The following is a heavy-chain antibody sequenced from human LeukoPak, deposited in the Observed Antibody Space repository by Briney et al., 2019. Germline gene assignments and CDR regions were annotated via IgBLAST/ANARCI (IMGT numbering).Heavy chain of an antibody. Sequence: ASVKVSCKASGYTFTSYYMHWMRQAPGQGPEWVGIINPRGGSTDYAQKFQGRVTMTSDTSTSTVYMELHSLRSEDTAVYFCARVGITAATADYWGQGTLVTVSS. CDR3: ARVGITAATADY. D-gene: IGHD4-23*01. V-gene: IGHV1-46*01. CDR2: INPRGGST. CDR1: GYTFTSYY. J-gene: IGHJ4*02.